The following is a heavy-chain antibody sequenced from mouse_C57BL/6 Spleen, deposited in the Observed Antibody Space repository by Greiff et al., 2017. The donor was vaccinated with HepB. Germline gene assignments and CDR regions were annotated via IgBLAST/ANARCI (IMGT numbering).Heavy chain of an antibody. CDR2: ISYAVSN. D-gene: IGHD1-1*01. CDR3: AREGYYYGSSYL. CDR1: GYSITSGYY. Sequence: EVQLQQSGPGLVKPSQSLSLTCSVTGYSITSGYYWNWIRQFPGNKLEWMGYISYAVSNNYNPSLKNRISITRDTSKNQLFLKLNSVTTEDTATYYFAREGYYYGSSYLWGQGTTLTVSS. J-gene: IGHJ2*01. V-gene: IGHV3-6*01.